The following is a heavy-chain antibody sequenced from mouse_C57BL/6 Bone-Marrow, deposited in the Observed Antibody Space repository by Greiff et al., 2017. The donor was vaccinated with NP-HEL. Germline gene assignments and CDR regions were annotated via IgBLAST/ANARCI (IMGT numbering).Heavy chain of an antibody. CDR3: ARDSYYGTDY. Sequence: EVQLVESGGGLVKPGGSLKLSCAASGFTFSSYAMSWVRQTPEKRLEWVATISDGGSYTYYPDNVKGRFTISRDNAKNNLYLQMSHLKSEDTAMYYCARDSYYGTDYWGQGTSVTVSS. J-gene: IGHJ4*01. V-gene: IGHV5-4*01. CDR2: ISDGGSYT. CDR1: GFTFSSYA.